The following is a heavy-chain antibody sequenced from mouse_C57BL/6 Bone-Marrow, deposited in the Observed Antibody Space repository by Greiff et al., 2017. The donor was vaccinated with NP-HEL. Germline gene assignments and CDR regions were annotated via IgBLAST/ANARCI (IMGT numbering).Heavy chain of an antibody. Sequence: QVQLKESGAELVRPGTSVKVSCKASGYAFTNYLIEWVKQRPGQGLEWIGVINPGSGGTNYNEKFKGKATLTADKSSSTAYMQLSSLTSEDSAVYFCARWGGSSGPFAYWGQGTLVTVSA. V-gene: IGHV1-54*01. CDR2: INPGSGGT. D-gene: IGHD3-2*02. CDR3: ARWGGSSGPFAY. J-gene: IGHJ3*01. CDR1: GYAFTNYL.